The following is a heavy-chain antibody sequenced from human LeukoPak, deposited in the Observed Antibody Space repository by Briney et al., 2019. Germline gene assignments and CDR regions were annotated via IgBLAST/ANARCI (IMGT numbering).Heavy chain of an antibody. CDR2: ISISGFST. Sequence: PGGSLRLSCAASGFTFSSYAMSWVRQAPGKGLEWVSAISISGFSTYYADSVKGRFTISRDNSKNTLYLQMNSLRAEDTAVYYCAKDQAGYSYGLFDYWGQGTLVTVSS. V-gene: IGHV3-23*01. J-gene: IGHJ4*02. CDR1: GFTFSSYA. CDR3: AKDQAGYSYGLFDY. D-gene: IGHD5-18*01.